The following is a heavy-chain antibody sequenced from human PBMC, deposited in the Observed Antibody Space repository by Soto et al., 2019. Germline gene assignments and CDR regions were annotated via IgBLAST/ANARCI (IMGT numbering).Heavy chain of an antibody. CDR3: ARDRRARITMIVVPPDY. V-gene: IGHV3-7*04. J-gene: IGHJ4*02. CDR2: IKQDGSEK. Sequence: PGGSLRLSCAASGFTFSSYWMSWFRQAPGKGLEWVANIKQDGSEKYYVDSVKGRFTISRDNAKNSLYLQMNSLRAEDTAVYYCARDRRARITMIVVPPDYWGQGTLVTVS. CDR1: GFTFSSYW. D-gene: IGHD3-22*01.